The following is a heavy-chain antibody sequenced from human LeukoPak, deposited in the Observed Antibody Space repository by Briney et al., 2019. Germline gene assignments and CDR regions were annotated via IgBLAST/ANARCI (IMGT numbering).Heavy chain of an antibody. CDR3: ARDRVGGASFDH. CDR2: FYTSSSHT. Sequence: SETLSLTCTVSGSSITDYYWSWVRQPAGKGLEWIGRFYTSSSHTNTNPSLKGRVTMSVDTSQNRVSLKMTSVTAADTAVYYCARDRVGGASFDHWGRGSQVTVSS. CDR1: GSSITDYY. V-gene: IGHV4-4*07. D-gene: IGHD1-26*01. J-gene: IGHJ4*02.